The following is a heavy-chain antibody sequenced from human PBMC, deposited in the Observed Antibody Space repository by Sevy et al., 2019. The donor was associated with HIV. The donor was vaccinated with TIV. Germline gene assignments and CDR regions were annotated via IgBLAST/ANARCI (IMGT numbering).Heavy chain of an antibody. J-gene: IGHJ4*02. CDR1: GFTFSSYS. CDR2: MNSITSTI. D-gene: IGHD1-26*01. V-gene: IGHV3-48*01. Sequence: GGSLRLSCVGSGFTFSSYSMNWVRQAPGKGLEWLSYMNSITSTIYYADSVKGRFTISRDNAKNSVSLQMHSLRAEDTAVYYCARDFPVGTTSSFDYWGQGTLVTVSS. CDR3: ARDFPVGTTSSFDY.